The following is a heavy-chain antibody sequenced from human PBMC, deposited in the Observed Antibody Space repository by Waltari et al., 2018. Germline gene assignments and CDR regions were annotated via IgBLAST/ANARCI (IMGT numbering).Heavy chain of an antibody. CDR3: EVITIFGVVDASDPFDI. CDR1: EGTFSSHA. V-gene: IGHV1-69*05. CDR2: FIPIFGAA. D-gene: IGHD3-3*01. Sequence: QVQLVQSGAEVKNPGSSVKVSCKSSEGTFSSHALSWVRQSPGQGLEWMGGFIPIFGAANYAQKFQGRVTITTDESTSTAYMELSSLRSEDTAVYYCEVITIFGVVDASDPFDIWGQGTMVTVSS. J-gene: IGHJ3*02.